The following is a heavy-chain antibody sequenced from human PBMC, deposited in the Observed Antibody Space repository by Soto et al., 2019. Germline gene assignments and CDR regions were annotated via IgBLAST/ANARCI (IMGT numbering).Heavy chain of an antibody. CDR3: ARAGLRFGSRFDY. CDR2: ISYSGST. D-gene: IGHD3-10*01. CDR1: GGSIRSYY. V-gene: IGHV4-59*01. Sequence: SKTLSLTCTVSGGSIRSYYWSWIRQPPGKGLEWIGYISYSGSTSYNPSLKSRVTISVDTSKNHFSLKLNSVTAADTAVYYCARAGLRFGSRFDYWGQGTLVTVSS. J-gene: IGHJ4*02.